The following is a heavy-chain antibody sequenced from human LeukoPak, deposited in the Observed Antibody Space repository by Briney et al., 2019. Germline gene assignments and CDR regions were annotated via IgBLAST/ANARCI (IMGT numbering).Heavy chain of an antibody. V-gene: IGHV3-53*01. CDR1: GFTFSSNY. CDR3: ARDRKQLRGYFDY. CDR2: IYSGGST. Sequence: GGSLRLSCAASGFTFSSNYMSWVRQAPGKGLEWVSVIYSGGSTYYADSVKGRFTISRDNSKNTLYLQMNSLRAEDTAVYYCARDRKQLRGYFDYWGQGTLVTVSS. J-gene: IGHJ4*02. D-gene: IGHD6-13*01.